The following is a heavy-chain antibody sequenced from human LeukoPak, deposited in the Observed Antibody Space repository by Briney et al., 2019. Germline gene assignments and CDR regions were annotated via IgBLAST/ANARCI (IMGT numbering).Heavy chain of an antibody. J-gene: IGHJ5*02. CDR3: ARDRAPPILGAFST. CDR2: IIPIFGTA. D-gene: IGHD3-10*01. V-gene: IGHV1-69*05. CDR1: GGTFSSYA. Sequence: SVKVSCKASGGTFSSYAISWVRQAPGQGLEWMGGIIPIFGTANYAQKFQGRVTITTDESTSTAYMELSSLRSEDTAVYYCARDRAPPILGAFSTWGQGTLVTVSS.